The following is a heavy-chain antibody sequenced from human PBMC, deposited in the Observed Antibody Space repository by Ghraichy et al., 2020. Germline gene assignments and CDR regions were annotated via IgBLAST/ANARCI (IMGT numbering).Heavy chain of an antibody. CDR2: IYYSGST. Sequence: SETLSLTCTVSGGSISSYYWSWIRQPPGKGLEWIGYIYYSGSTNYNPSLKSRVTISVDTSKNQFSLKLSSVTAADTAVYYCARQGYSYGYATSYYFDYWCQGTLVTVSP. J-gene: IGHJ4*02. CDR3: ARQGYSYGYATSYYFDY. CDR1: GGSISSYY. D-gene: IGHD5-18*01. V-gene: IGHV4-59*08.